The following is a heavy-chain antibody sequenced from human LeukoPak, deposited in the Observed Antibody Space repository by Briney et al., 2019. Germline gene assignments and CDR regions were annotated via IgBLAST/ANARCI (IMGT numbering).Heavy chain of an antibody. D-gene: IGHD3-3*01. J-gene: IGHJ4*02. CDR3: TRDAITIFGVVLDEPLFDY. V-gene: IGHV4-34*01. CDR1: GGSFSGYY. Sequence: SETLSLTCAVYGGSFSGYYWSWIRQPPGKGLEWIGEINHSGSTNYNPSLKSRVTISVDTSKNQFSLKLSSVTAADTAVYYCTRDAITIFGVVLDEPLFDYWGQGTLVTVSS. CDR2: INHSGST.